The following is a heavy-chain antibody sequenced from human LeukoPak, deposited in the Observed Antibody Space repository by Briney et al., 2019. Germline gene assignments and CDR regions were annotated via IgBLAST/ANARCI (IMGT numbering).Heavy chain of an antibody. V-gene: IGHV1-2*02. CDR3: ANSGSYWGWFDP. D-gene: IGHD1-26*01. CDR2: INPNSGGT. J-gene: IGHJ5*02. Sequence: ASVKVSCKASGYTFTDYYIHWVRQAPGQGLEWMGWINPNSGGTNYAQKFQGRVTMTRDTSISTAYMELSRLRSDDTAVYYCANSGSYWGWFDPWGQGTLVTVSS. CDR1: GYTFTDYY.